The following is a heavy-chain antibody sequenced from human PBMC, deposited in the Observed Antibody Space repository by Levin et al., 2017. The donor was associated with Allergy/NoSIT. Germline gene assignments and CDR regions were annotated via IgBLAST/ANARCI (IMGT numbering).Heavy chain of an antibody. D-gene: IGHD6-19*01. CDR2: ISSSSSYT. J-gene: IGHJ6*02. V-gene: IGHV3-11*05. CDR3: ARGISSGSYYYGMDV. CDR1: GFTFSDYY. Sequence: RSGGSLRLSCAASGFTFSDYYMSWIRQAPGKGLEWVSYISSSSSYTNYADSVKGRFTISRDNAKNSLYLQMNSLRAEDTAVYYCARGISSGSYYYGMDVWGQGTTVTVSS.